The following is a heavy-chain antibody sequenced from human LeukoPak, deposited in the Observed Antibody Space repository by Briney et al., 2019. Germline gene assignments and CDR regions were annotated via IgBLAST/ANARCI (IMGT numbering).Heavy chain of an antibody. V-gene: IGHV4-59*01. CDR3: ARMRGFSYYFDY. CDR2: IYYSGST. Sequence: PSETLSLTCTVSGGSTSSYYWSWIRQPPGKGLEWIGYIYYSGSTNYNPSLKSRVTISVDTSKNQFSLKLSSVTAADTAVYYCARMRGFSYYFDYWGQGTLVTVSS. J-gene: IGHJ4*02. D-gene: IGHD5-12*01. CDR1: GGSTSSYY.